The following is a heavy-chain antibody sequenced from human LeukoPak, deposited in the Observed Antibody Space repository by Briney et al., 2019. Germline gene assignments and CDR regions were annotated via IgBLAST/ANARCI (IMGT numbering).Heavy chain of an antibody. D-gene: IGHD3-16*02. V-gene: IGHV1-2*02. CDR3: ARDNSVGDIAWWFDP. CDR1: GYTFTCYY. CDR2: INPNSGGT. J-gene: IGHJ5*02. Sequence: ASVKVSCKASGYTFTCYYMHWVRQATGQGLEWMGWINPNSGGTNYAQKFQGRVTMTRDTSISTAYMELSRLRSDATAVYYCARDNSVGDIAWWFDPWGQGTLVTVSS.